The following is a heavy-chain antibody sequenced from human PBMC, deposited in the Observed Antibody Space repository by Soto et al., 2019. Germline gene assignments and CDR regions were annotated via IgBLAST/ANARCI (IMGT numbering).Heavy chain of an antibody. J-gene: IGHJ5*02. D-gene: IGHD3-3*01. CDR3: AKVSTICGVYGFDP. CDR2: ISGSGGST. CDR1: VFTFSSYA. Sequence: HPRGSLRLSCAASVFTFSSYAMSWVRQAPGKGLEWVSAISGSGGSTYYADSVKGRFTISRDNSKNTLYLQMNSLRAEDTAVYYSAKVSTICGVYGFDPWGQGTLVTVSS. V-gene: IGHV3-23*01.